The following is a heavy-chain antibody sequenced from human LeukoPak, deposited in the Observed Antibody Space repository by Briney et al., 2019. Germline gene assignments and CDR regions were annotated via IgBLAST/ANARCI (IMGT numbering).Heavy chain of an antibody. V-gene: IGHV1-69*08. CDR2: IIPIFGTA. D-gene: IGHD3-16*01. CDR3: AKQGGARQDYHMDV. Sequence: SVKVSCRASGGSISSYTITWVRQAPGQGLEWMGRIIPIFGTATYAQDFQGRVTITADISSNTAYMEVNSLTSDDTAVYFCAKQGGARQDYHMDVWGNGTTVIVSS. J-gene: IGHJ6*03. CDR1: GGSISSYT.